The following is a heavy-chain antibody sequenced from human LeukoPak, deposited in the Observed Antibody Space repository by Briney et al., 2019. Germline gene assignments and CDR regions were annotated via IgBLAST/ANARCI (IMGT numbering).Heavy chain of an antibody. CDR3: ARDPSRVVVTYYYYGMDV. D-gene: IGHD3-22*01. CDR1: GYTFTGYY. Sequence: ASVKVSCKASGYTFTGYYMHWVRQAPGQGLEWMGWINPNSGGTNYAQKFQGRVTMTRDTSISTAYMELSRLRSDDTAGYYCARDPSRVVVTYYYYGMDVWGQGTTVTVSS. CDR2: INPNSGGT. V-gene: IGHV1-2*02. J-gene: IGHJ6*02.